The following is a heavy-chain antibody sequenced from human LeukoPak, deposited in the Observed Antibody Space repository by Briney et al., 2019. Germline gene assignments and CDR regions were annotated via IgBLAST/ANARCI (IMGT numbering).Heavy chain of an antibody. J-gene: IGHJ4*02. D-gene: IGHD4-17*01. CDR3: AKGNGDYFDY. Sequence: PGGSLRLSCAASGFTFDDYAMHWVRQAPGKGLEWVSGISWNSGSIGYADSVKGRFTISRDNAKNSLYLQMNSLRAEDTAVYYCAKGNGDYFDYWGQGTLVTVSS. CDR2: ISWNSGSI. V-gene: IGHV3-9*01. CDR1: GFTFDDYA.